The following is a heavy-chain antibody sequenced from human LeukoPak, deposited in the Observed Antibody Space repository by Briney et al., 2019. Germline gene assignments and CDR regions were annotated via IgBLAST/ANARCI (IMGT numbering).Heavy chain of an antibody. CDR2: IWYEGRKK. J-gene: IGHJ5*02. Sequence: GRALRLSCAACGLTFSSYGMHWVRQAPGKGLEWVAVIWYEGRKKYYADSVKGRFTISRDNSKNTLYLQMNSLRAEDTAVYYCAREADYGDYHGDWFDPWGQATLVTVSP. CDR1: GLTFSSYG. V-gene: IGHV3-33*01. CDR3: AREADYGDYHGDWFDP. D-gene: IGHD4-17*01.